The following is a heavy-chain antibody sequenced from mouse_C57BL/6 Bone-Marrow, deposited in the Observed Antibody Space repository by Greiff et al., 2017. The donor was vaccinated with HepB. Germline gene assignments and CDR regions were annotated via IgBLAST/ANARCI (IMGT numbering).Heavy chain of an antibody. CDR3: AREIYYDYDGFAY. Sequence: LQESGAELVRPGTSVKVSCKASGYAFTNYLIEWVKQRPGQGLEWIGVINPGSGGTNYNEKFKGKATLTADKSSSTAYMQLSSLTSEDSAVYFCAREIYYDYDGFAYWGQGTLVTVSA. CDR2: INPGSGGT. J-gene: IGHJ3*01. D-gene: IGHD2-4*01. V-gene: IGHV1-54*01. CDR1: GYAFTNYL.